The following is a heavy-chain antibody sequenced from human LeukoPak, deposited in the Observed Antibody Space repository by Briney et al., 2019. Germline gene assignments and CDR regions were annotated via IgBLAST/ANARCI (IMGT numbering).Heavy chain of an antibody. V-gene: IGHV4-34*01. J-gene: IGHJ4*02. CDR1: GGSFSGYY. D-gene: IGHD3-10*01. CDR2: INHSGST. Sequence: SETLSLTCAVYGGSFSGYYWSWIRQPPGKGLEWIGEINHSGSTNYNPSLKSRVTISVDTSKNQFSLKLSSVTAADTAVYYCARLLQRRVYGSGSYYKGYYFDYWGQGTLVTVSS. CDR3: ARLLQRRVYGSGSYYKGYYFDY.